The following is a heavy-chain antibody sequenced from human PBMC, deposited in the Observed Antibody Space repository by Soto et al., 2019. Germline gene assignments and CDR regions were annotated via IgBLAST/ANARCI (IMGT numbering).Heavy chain of an antibody. Sequence: QVQLQESGPGLVKPSETLSLTCTVSGGSISSYYWSWIRQPPGKGLEWIGYIYYSGSTNYNPSLKSRVTILVDTSKNQFSLNLSSVTAADTAVYYCARDRAVRGPVEGFEPWGQGTLVTVSS. CDR3: ARDRAVRGPVEGFEP. CDR2: IYYSGST. D-gene: IGHD3-10*01. CDR1: GGSISSYY. V-gene: IGHV4-59*01. J-gene: IGHJ5*02.